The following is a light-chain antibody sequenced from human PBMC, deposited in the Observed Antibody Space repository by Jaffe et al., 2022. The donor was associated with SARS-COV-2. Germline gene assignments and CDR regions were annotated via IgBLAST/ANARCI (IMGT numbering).Light chain of an antibody. Sequence: EIVLTQSPGTLSLSPGERATLSCRASQSVSNSYLAWYQQKPGQAPRLLIYGASSRAIGIPDRFSGSGSGTDFTLTISRLEPEDFAVYYCQHYSTSRTFGPGTKVDIK. CDR1: QSVSNSY. J-gene: IGKJ3*01. V-gene: IGKV3-20*01. CDR3: QHYSTSRT. CDR2: GAS.